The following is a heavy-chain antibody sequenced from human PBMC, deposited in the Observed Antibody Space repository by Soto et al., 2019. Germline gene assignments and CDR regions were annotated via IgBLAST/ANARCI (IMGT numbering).Heavy chain of an antibody. CDR1: GYTFTSYD. J-gene: IGHJ3*02. V-gene: IGHV1-8*01. CDR3: ARGTKRITIFVVVNKGFDT. D-gene: IGHD3-3*01. Sequence: ASVKVSCKASGYTFTSYDINWVRQATGQGLEWMGWMNPNGGNTGYAQKFQGRVTMTRNTSISTAYMELSSLRSEDTAVYYCARGTKRITIFVVVNKGFDTWGKEKMLT. CDR2: MNPNGGNT.